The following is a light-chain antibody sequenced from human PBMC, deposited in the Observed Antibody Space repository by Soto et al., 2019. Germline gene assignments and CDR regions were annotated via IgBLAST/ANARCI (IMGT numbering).Light chain of an antibody. CDR3: QQYNSYYLT. CDR1: QSISSW. V-gene: IGKV1-5*03. Sequence: DIQMTQSPSTLSASVGDRVTITCRASQSISSWVAWYQQKPGKAPKLLIYKASTLESGVPSRFSGGGSGTEFTLTISSLQPDDFATDYCQQYNSYYLTFGQGTKVEIK. J-gene: IGKJ1*01. CDR2: KAS.